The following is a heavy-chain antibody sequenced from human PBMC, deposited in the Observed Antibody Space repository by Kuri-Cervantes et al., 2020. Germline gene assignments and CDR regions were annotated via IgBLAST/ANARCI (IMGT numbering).Heavy chain of an antibody. CDR1: GGSFSGYY. V-gene: IGHV4-34*01. CDR3: ATLAVDSFGSGSYSYYFGY. CDR2: IYHSGST. D-gene: IGHD3-10*01. J-gene: IGHJ4*02. Sequence: SETLSLTCAVYGGSFSGYYWSWIRQPPGKGLEWIGSIYHSGSTYYNPSLKSRVTISVDTSKNQFSLKLSSVTAADTAVYYCATLAVDSFGSGSYSYYFGYWGQGTLVTVSS.